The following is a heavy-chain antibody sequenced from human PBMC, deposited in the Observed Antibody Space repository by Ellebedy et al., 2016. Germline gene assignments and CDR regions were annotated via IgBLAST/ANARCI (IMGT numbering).Heavy chain of an antibody. CDR3: ARGVAPALYSSSSSGEYYMDV. CDR2: IIPLFDIT. Sequence: SVKVSXKASGGAFSSYAVSCVRQAPGQGLEWMGGIIPLFDITKYAQKFQGRVTTAADESTRTVYMELSSLRSEDTAVYYCARGVAPALYSSSSSGEYYMDVWGKGTTVTVSS. D-gene: IGHD6-6*01. CDR1: GGAFSSYA. J-gene: IGHJ6*03. V-gene: IGHV1-69*13.